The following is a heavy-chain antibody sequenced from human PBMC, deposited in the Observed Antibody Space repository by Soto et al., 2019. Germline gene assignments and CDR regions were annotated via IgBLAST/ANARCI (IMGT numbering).Heavy chain of an antibody. D-gene: IGHD6-13*01. CDR3: AKNLRTAIAAAGTTPS. Sequence: EVQLLESGGGLVQPGGSLRLSCAASGFTFSSYAMSWVRQAPGKGLEWVSAISGSGGSTYYAGSVKGRFTISRDNSKNTVPLQMNSLRSEDTAVYDCAKNLRTAIAAAGTTPSGGQVTLVTVSS. CDR2: ISGSGGST. J-gene: IGHJ4*02. CDR1: GFTFSSYA. V-gene: IGHV3-23*01.